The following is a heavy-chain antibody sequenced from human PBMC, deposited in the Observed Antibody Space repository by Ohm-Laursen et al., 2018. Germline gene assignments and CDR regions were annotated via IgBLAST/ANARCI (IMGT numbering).Heavy chain of an antibody. D-gene: IGHD4-17*01. Sequence: SVKVSCKASGYTFTGYYMHWVRQAPGQGLEWMGWINPNSGGTNYAQKFQGRVTMTRDTSISTAYMELSRLRSDDTAVYYCARVNFGTTEIDYWGQGTLVTVSS. CDR1: GYTFTGYY. CDR3: ARVNFGTTEIDY. J-gene: IGHJ4*02. CDR2: INPNSGGT. V-gene: IGHV1-2*02.